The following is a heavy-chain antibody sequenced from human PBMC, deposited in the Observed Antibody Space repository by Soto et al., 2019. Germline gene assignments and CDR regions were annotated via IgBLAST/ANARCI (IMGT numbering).Heavy chain of an antibody. CDR1: GYTFATST. J-gene: IGHJ4*02. D-gene: IGHD4-17*01. CDR2: IKAYSGNT. V-gene: IGHV1-18*01. Sequence: QLQLVQSGPEAKKPGASVKVSCKASGYTFATSTISWLRQAPGQGPEWMGWIKAYSGNTNNAQKRQGRLTMTTDTSTSTAYMEQRSQTTYDTAIYYCAIADDGDDDYWGQGTLVTVSS. CDR3: AIADDGDDDY.